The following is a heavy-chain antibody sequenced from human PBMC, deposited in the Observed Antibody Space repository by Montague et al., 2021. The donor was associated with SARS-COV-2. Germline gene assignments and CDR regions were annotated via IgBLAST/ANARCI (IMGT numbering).Heavy chain of an antibody. J-gene: IGHJ5*02. CDR3: ATTNGIGYPNWFGP. CDR2: ITDSGHST. Sequence: SRRLSLSASGFTFSSSAMSWIRQAPGKGLEWVSGITDSGHSTYYADSVKGRFTISRDNSGDTLYLHLHSLRVEDTAIYYCATTNGIGYPNWFGPWGQGTLVTVSS. D-gene: IGHD2-8*01. CDR1: GFTFSSSA. V-gene: IGHV3-23*01.